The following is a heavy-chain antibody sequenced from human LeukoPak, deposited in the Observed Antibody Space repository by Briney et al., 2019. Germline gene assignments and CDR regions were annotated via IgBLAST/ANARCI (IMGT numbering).Heavy chain of an antibody. Sequence: PGGSLRLSCAVSGFTFSSYWMTWVRQAPGKGLEWVANIKRDGSEKYYVDSVKGRFTISRDNAKNSLYLQMNSLRAEDTAVYYCARGLDDYVWGSYRNGAFDIWGQGTMVTVSS. CDR3: ARGLDDYVWGSYRNGAFDI. CDR1: GFTFSSYW. CDR2: IKRDGSEK. J-gene: IGHJ3*02. V-gene: IGHV3-7*01. D-gene: IGHD3-16*02.